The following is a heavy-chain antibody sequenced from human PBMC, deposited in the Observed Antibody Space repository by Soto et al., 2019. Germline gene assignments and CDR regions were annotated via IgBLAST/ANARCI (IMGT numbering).Heavy chain of an antibody. D-gene: IGHD4-17*01. V-gene: IGHV4-4*02. CDR3: ARDQGSTVTHVAD. CDR1: GVSIRTTDW. J-gene: IGHJ4*02. Sequence: PSETLSLTCAVSGVSIRTTDWWSWVRQPPGKGLEWIGEIYYSGGTNYNPSLKTRVSMSLDESKNLFSLNLTSVTAADTAVYFCARDQGSTVTHVADWGQGTLVTVSS. CDR2: IYYSGGT.